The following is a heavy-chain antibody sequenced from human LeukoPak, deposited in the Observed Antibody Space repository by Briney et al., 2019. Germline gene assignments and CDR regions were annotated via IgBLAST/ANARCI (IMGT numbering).Heavy chain of an antibody. V-gene: IGHV3-9*01. CDR3: AKDTNYYYGSGSYWDY. CDR1: GFTFDDYA. J-gene: IGHJ4*02. Sequence: GGSLRLSCAASGFTFDDYAMHWVRQAPGKGLEWVSGISWNSGSIGYADSVKGRFTISRDNAKNSLYLQINSLRAEDTALYYCAKDTNYYYGSGSYWDYWGQGTLVTVSS. D-gene: IGHD3-10*01. CDR2: ISWNSGSI.